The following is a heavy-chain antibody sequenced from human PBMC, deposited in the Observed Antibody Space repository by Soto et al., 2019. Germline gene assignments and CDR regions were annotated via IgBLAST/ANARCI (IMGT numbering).Heavy chain of an antibody. J-gene: IGHJ5*02. CDR1: GGTISGYY. CDR2: IYSSGNT. CDR3: ARGQRFSDWFDP. D-gene: IGHD3-3*01. Sequence: ETLSLTCSVSGGTISGYYWTWIRQPAGKGLEWIGRIYSSGNTKYNPSLQSRVTMSLDTSNNQFSLRLTSVTAADTAVYYCARGQRFSDWFDPWGQGTLATVSS. V-gene: IGHV4-4*07.